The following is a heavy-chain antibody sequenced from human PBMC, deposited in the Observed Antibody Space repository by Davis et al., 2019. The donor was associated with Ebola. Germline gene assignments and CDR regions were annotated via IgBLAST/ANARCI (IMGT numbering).Heavy chain of an antibody. V-gene: IGHV3-23*01. CDR1: GFTFTNAC. J-gene: IGHJ4*02. CDR3: ANLDYGDNSGFDY. CDR2: ISASGDRT. Sequence: GESLKISYAASGFTFTNACMNWVRQTPGKGLEWVSVISASGDRTCYADSVKGRFTISRDNSKNTLYLQMNSLRAEDTAVYYCANLDYGDNSGFDYWGQGTLVTVSS. D-gene: IGHD4-23*01.